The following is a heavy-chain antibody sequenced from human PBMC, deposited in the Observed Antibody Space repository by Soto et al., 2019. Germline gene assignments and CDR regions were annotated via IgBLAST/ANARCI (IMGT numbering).Heavy chain of an antibody. D-gene: IGHD6-13*01. J-gene: IGHJ3*02. Sequence: EVQLVESGGGLVQPGRSLRLSCTASGFTFGDYAMSWFRQAPGKGLEWVGFIRSKAYGGTTEYAASVKGRFTISRDDSKSIAYLQMNSLKTEDTAVYYCVSPHIAGITEAVDAFDIWGQGTMVTVSS. CDR3: VSPHIAGITEAVDAFDI. CDR1: GFTFGDYA. CDR2: IRSKAYGGTT. V-gene: IGHV3-49*03.